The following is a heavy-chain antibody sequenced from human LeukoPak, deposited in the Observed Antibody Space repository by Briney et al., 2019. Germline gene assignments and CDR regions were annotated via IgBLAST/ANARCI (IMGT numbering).Heavy chain of an antibody. CDR3: ARHFNLYYDILTGYSPGDAFDI. Sequence: GESLKISCKGSGYSFTSYWIGWVRQMPGEGLEWMGIIYPGDSDTRYSPSFQGQVTISADKSISTAYLQWSSLKASDTAMYYCARHFNLYYDILTGYSPGDAFDIWGQGTMVTVSS. CDR1: GYSFTSYW. V-gene: IGHV5-51*01. CDR2: IYPGDSDT. D-gene: IGHD3-9*01. J-gene: IGHJ3*02.